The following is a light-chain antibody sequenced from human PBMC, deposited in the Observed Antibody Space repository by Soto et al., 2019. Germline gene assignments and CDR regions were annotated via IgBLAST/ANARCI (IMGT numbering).Light chain of an antibody. Sequence: DIQTTQSPSTLPASVGDSVSINCRASQSVSAWLAWYRQKAGKAPRLLIYKASTLEIGVPSRFSGGGSGSDFTLTISSLQPDDFATSYCQQNYRATPWTFGQGTKVDI. J-gene: IGKJ1*01. CDR3: QQNYRATPWT. CDR1: QSVSAW. V-gene: IGKV1-5*03. CDR2: KAS.